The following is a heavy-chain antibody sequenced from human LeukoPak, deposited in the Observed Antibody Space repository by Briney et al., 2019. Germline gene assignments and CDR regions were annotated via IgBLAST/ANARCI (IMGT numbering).Heavy chain of an antibody. Sequence: PSETLSLTCTVSGGSISSDPYNWSWIRQHPGKGLEWIGYIYYSGSTYYDPALKSRVTISVDTSKNQFSLKLSSVTAADTAVYYCARESNMFRGVINDWGQGTLVTVSS. V-gene: IGHV4-31*03. CDR3: ARESNMFRGVIND. D-gene: IGHD3-10*01. CDR1: GGSISSDPYN. CDR2: IYYSGST. J-gene: IGHJ4*02.